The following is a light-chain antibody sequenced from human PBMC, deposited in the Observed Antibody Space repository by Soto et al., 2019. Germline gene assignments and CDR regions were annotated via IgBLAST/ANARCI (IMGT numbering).Light chain of an antibody. CDR3: QQYGSSPLT. Sequence: EIVLTQSPGTLSLSPGERATLSCRASQSVSSSYLAWYQQKPGQAPRLFIYGASSRATGIPDRFSGSGSGTDFTLTISRREPEDFAVYYCQQYGSSPLTFGGGTKVEIK. J-gene: IGKJ4*01. V-gene: IGKV3-20*01. CDR1: QSVSSSY. CDR2: GAS.